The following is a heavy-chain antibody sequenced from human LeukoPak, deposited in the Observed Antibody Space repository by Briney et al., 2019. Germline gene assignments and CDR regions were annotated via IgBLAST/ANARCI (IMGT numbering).Heavy chain of an antibody. Sequence: SETLSLTCTVSGGSISSYYWSWIRQPPGKGLEWIGYVYYTGDTNYNPSLKSRVTMSTDTSKNQLYQKLSSVTAADTAVYYCARSRFGELSAFADPWGQGALVTVSS. CDR3: ARSRFGELSAFADP. V-gene: IGHV4-59*08. CDR1: GGSISSYY. D-gene: IGHD3-10*01. J-gene: IGHJ5*02. CDR2: VYYTGDT.